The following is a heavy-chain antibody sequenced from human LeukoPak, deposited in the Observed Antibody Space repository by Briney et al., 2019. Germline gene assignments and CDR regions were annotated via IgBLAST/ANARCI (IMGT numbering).Heavy chain of an antibody. CDR3: ARVHSSSGWFDP. J-gene: IGHJ5*02. CDR2: ISAYNGNT. V-gene: IGHV1-18*01. CDR1: GYTFTSYG. D-gene: IGHD6-6*01. Sequence: ASVKVSCKASGYTFTSYGISWVRQAPGQGLEWMGWISAYNGNTNYAQKFQGRVTITTDESTSTAYMELSSLRSEDTAVYYCARVHSSSGWFDPWGQGTLVTVSS.